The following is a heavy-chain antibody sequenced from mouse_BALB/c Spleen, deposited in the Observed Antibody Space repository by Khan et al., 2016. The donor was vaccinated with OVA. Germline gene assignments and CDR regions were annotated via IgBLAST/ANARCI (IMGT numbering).Heavy chain of an antibody. V-gene: IGHV3-2*02. CDR3: ARSIYSDYDRPFAY. Sequence: EVQLQESGPGLVKPSQSLSLTCTVTGYSVTSDSAWNWIRQFPGNKLEWMGYISYSGSTNYNPSLKSRISITRDTSKNQFFLQLNSVTTEDTATYYCARSIYSDYDRPFAYWGQGTLVTVSA. CDR2: ISYSGST. J-gene: IGHJ3*01. CDR1: GYSVTSDSA. D-gene: IGHD2-4*01.